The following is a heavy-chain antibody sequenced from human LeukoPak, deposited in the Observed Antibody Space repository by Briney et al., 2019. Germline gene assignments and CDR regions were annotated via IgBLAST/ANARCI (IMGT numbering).Heavy chain of an antibody. J-gene: IGHJ6*03. Sequence: ASVKVSCKASVYPFTSYDINWVRQATGQGLEWMGWMNPNSGNTGYAQKFQGRVTITRNTSITTAYMELSSLRSEDTAVYFCARGVLTTPYYYYYMDVWGKGTTVTVSS. CDR1: VYPFTSYD. CDR3: ARGVLTTPYYYYYMDV. D-gene: IGHD1-1*01. CDR2: MNPNSGNT. V-gene: IGHV1-8*03.